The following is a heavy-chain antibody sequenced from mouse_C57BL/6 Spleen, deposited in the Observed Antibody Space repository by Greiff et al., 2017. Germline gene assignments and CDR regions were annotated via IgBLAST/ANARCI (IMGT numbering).Heavy chain of an antibody. D-gene: IGHD2-5*01. Sequence: VQLQQPGAELMKPGASVKMSCKASAYTFTSYWITWVKQRPGQGLEWIGDIYPGSGSTNYNEKFKSKATLTVDTSSSTAYMQLSSLTSEDSAVYYCASAYYSNYDWYVDVWGTGTTVTVSS. CDR1: AYTFTSYW. J-gene: IGHJ1*03. CDR3: ASAYYSNYDWYVDV. CDR2: IYPGSGST. V-gene: IGHV1-55*01.